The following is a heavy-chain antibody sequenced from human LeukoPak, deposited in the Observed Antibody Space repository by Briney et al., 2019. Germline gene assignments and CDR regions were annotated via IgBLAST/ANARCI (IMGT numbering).Heavy chain of an antibody. CDR3: ARYGDYDYYYGMDV. Sequence: GGSLRLSCAASGFTFSSYGMHWVRQAPGKGLEWVAVISYDGSNKYYADSVKGRFTISRDNSKNTLYLQMNSLRAEGTAVYYCARYGDYDYYYGMDVWGQGTTVTVSS. J-gene: IGHJ6*02. CDR2: ISYDGSNK. V-gene: IGHV3-30*03. CDR1: GFTFSSYG. D-gene: IGHD4-17*01.